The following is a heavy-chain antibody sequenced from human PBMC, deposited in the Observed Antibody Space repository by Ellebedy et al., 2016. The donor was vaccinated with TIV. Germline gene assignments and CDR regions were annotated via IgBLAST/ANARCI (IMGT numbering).Heavy chain of an antibody. J-gene: IGHJ4*02. CDR2: VYSGADGGET. V-gene: IGHV3-53*01. CDR3: ARDAADRGGKFDY. CDR1: GFTVSSND. D-gene: IGHD4-23*01. Sequence: PGGSLRLSCAASGFTVSSNDMNWVRQAPGKGLEWASVVYSGADGGETYYADSVKGRFTISRYNSTNTLNLQMNSLRAEDTAVYYCARDAADRGGKFDYWGQGALVTVSS.